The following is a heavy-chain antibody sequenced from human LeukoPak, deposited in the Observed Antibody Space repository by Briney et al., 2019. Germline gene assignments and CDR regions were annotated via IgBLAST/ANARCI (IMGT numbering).Heavy chain of an antibody. J-gene: IGHJ3*02. V-gene: IGHV4-4*02. CDR2: INHSGST. CDR1: GGSISSCNW. CDR3: ARFTIFGVVKDAFDI. Sequence: RSSETLSLTCAVSGGSISSCNWWSWVRQPPGKGLEWIGEINHSGSTNYNPSLKSRVTISVDTSKNQFSLKLSSVTAADTAVYYCARFTIFGVVKDAFDIWGQGTMVTVSS. D-gene: IGHD3-3*01.